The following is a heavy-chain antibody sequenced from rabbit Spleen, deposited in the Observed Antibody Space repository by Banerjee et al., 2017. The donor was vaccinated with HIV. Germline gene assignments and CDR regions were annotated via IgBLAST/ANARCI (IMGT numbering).Heavy chain of an antibody. CDR2: INAITGKA. Sequence: QEQLVESGGGLVKPEGSLKLSCTASRFSFSNKAVMCWVRQAPGKGLEWIACINAITGKAVYANWAKGRSTFSKTSSTTVTLQMTRLTAADTATYFCARDTSSSFSSYGMDLWGPGTLVTVS. V-gene: IGHV1S45*01. CDR1: RFSFSNKAV. D-gene: IGHD1-1*01. J-gene: IGHJ6*01. CDR3: ARDTSSSFSSYGMDL.